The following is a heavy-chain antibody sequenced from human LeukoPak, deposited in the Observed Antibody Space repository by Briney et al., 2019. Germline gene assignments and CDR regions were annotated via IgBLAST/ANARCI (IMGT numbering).Heavy chain of an antibody. Sequence: ASVKVSCKASGYIFISYYIHWVRQAPGQGLEWMGVINPSDGSTNYAQKFQGRVTMTRDTSTTTVYLELSGLRSEDMAVYYCASDVAREFDYWGQGTLVTVSS. CDR2: INPSDGST. CDR1: GYIFISYY. V-gene: IGHV1-46*01. CDR3: ASDVAREFDY. D-gene: IGHD5-24*01. J-gene: IGHJ4*02.